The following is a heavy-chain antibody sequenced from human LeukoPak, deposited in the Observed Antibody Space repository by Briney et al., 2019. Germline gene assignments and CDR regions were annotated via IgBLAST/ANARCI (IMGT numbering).Heavy chain of an antibody. D-gene: IGHD6-19*01. CDR2: IYPGDSDT. J-gene: IGHJ5*02. Sequence: GESLKISCKGSGYSFTSYWIGWVRQMPGKGLEWMGIIYPGDSDTRYSPSFQGQVTISADKSISTAYLQWSSLKASDTAMYYCARHLSSSGWYGVNWFDPWGQGTLDTVSS. CDR1: GYSFTSYW. CDR3: ARHLSSSGWYGVNWFDP. V-gene: IGHV5-51*01.